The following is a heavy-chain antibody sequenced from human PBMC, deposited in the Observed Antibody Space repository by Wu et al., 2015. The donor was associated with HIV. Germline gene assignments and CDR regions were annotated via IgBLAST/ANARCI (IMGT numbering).Heavy chain of an antibody. D-gene: IGHD3-10*01. CDR2: IIPIFGTV. J-gene: IGHJ6*03. Sequence: QVQLVQSGAEVKKPGSAVKVSCEAPGGTFSRNGINWVRQAPGQGLEWMGGIIPIFGTVNYAQKLQGRVTITADKSTSTAYMELSSLRSEDTAVYYCARTYYSGLGSYSSKGPYYYFHMDVWGKGTTVTVSS. V-gene: IGHV1-69*14. CDR3: ARTYYSGLGSYSSKGPYYYFHMDV. CDR1: GGTFSRNG.